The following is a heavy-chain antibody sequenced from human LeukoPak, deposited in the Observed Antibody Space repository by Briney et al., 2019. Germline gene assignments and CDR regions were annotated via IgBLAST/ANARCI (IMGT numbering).Heavy chain of an antibody. CDR1: GFTFSSYA. CDR3: ATLPVLRFLEWLFPERGFDY. J-gene: IGHJ4*02. V-gene: IGHV3-30-3*01. CDR2: ISYDGSNK. Sequence: GGSLRLSCAASGFTFSSYAMHWVRQAPGKGLEWVAVISYDGSNKYYADSVKGRFTISRDNSKNTLYLQMNSLRAEDTAVYYCATLPVLRFLEWLFPERGFDYWGQGTLVTVSS. D-gene: IGHD3-3*01.